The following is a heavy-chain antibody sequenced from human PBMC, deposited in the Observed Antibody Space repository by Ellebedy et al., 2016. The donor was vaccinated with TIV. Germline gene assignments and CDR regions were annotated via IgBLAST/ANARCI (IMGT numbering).Heavy chain of an antibody. Sequence: ASVKVSCXASGYTFTSNGIIWVRQAPGQGLEWMGWISADTGNRNYAQKLQGRVTLTTDTSTSTAYMELRSLRSDDTAVYFCAKATVVRPAEFDYWGPGTLVTVSS. CDR2: ISADTGNR. D-gene: IGHD2-15*01. CDR1: GYTFTSNG. V-gene: IGHV1-18*01. J-gene: IGHJ4*02. CDR3: AKATVVRPAEFDY.